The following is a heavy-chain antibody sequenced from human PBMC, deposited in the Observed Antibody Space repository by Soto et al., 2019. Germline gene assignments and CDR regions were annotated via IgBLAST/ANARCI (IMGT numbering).Heavy chain of an antibody. D-gene: IGHD1-1*01. CDR1: GFTFSNQA. CDR3: ARVGGTSGGKYYYMDV. V-gene: IGHV3-23*01. CDR2: ISSGGDNT. Sequence: EVQLLESGGGLVQPGGSLRLSCAASGFTFSNQAMRWVRQAPGKGLEWVSAISSGGDNTFYADSVKGRFTVSRDNSKNTLYLQMNRLRDEDTATYYCARVGGTSGGKYYYMDVWGRGTTVTVSS. J-gene: IGHJ6*03.